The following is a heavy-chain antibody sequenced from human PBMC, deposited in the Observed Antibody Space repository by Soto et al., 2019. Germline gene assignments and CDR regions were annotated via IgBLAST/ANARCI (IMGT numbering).Heavy chain of an antibody. Sequence: QVQLVESGGGVVQPGRSLRLSCEASGFTFSTYGMHWVRQAPGKGLEWVAVISYDGSNTYYADSVKGRFTISRDNSKKPLFLQMNSLSADDLAVYYGAKDFTRFLVWPHYYPGLDVWGQGTTVTVSS. CDR1: GFTFSTYG. V-gene: IGHV3-30*18. D-gene: IGHD3-3*01. CDR2: ISYDGSNT. CDR3: AKDFTRFLVWPHYYPGLDV. J-gene: IGHJ6*02.